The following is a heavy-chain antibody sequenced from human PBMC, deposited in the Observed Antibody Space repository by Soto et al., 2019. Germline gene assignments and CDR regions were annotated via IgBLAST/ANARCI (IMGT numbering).Heavy chain of an antibody. CDR1: SSSISDNN. D-gene: IGHD3-3*01. V-gene: IGHV4-4*07. CDR2: IDTSGIT. J-gene: IGHJ4*02. Sequence: PSETLSVTXTVSSSSISDNNCNCIRLPSGKGLGWIGRIDTSGITNYNRSRKSQVTRSVERSKQEFSLKLSSVTAAATALYYCARGGKDFWSGCFDYCGRRGMVTVSS. CDR3: ARGGKDFWSGCFDY.